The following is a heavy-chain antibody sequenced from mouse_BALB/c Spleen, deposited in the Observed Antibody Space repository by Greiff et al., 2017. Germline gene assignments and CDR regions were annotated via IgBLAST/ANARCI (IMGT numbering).Heavy chain of an antibody. V-gene: IGHV14-3*02. CDR3: ARDGYPWYFDV. CDR2: IDPANGNT. D-gene: IGHD2-3*01. J-gene: IGHJ1*01. Sequence: VQLKESGAELVKPGASVKLSCTASGFNIKDTYMHWVKQRPEQGLEWIGRIDPANGNTKYDPKFQGKATITADTSSNTAYLQLSSLTSEDTAVYYCARDGYPWYFDVWGAGTTVTVSS. CDR1: GFNIKDTY.